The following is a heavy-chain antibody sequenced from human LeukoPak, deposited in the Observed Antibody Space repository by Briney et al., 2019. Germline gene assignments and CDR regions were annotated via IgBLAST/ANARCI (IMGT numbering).Heavy chain of an antibody. Sequence: PSETLSLTCNVSGGYITTTNYYWAWIRPPPGKGLDWIASIFYSGNTYYNPSLKSRLTMSIDTSRNQISQQLRSVSATDTAIYYCARRSRLYKHETTGYHDSWGQGTLVTVSS. CDR1: GGYITTTNYY. J-gene: IGHJ4*02. CDR2: IFYSGNT. V-gene: IGHV4-39*01. D-gene: IGHD3-9*01. CDR3: ARRSRLYKHETTGYHDS.